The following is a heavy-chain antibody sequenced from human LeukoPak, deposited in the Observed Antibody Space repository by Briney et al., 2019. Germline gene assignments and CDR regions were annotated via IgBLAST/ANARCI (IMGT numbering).Heavy chain of an antibody. D-gene: IGHD1-26*01. Sequence: GGSLRLSCAASGFTFSSYWMSWVRQAPGKGLEWVANINQDGGETYYVASVKGRFTISRDNAKDSLYLQMNSLRAEDTAVYYCAREGSRAYFDYWGQGTLVTVSS. CDR2: INQDGGET. CDR3: AREGSRAYFDY. CDR1: GFTFSSYW. V-gene: IGHV3-7*01. J-gene: IGHJ4*02.